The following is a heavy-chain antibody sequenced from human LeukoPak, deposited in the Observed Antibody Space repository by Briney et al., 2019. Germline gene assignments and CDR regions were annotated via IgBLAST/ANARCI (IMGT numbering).Heavy chain of an antibody. V-gene: IGHV3-74*01. J-gene: IGHJ4*01. CDR3: ARGPGSTGGAYVGDY. Sequence: GGSLRLSCATSGFTFSNHWMHWGRQVPGKGLVWVSRIDGGASSTSYADAVKGRFSISRDNGKSTLYLQMNSLRVEDTAVYYCARGPGSTGGAYVGDYWGHGTLVTVSS. D-gene: IGHD4-23*01. CDR1: GFTFSNHW. CDR2: IDGGASST.